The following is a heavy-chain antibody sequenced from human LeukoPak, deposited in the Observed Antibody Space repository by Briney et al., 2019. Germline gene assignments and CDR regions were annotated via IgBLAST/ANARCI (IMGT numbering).Heavy chain of an antibody. Sequence: GGSLRLSCAASGFTFSSYSMNWVRQAPGKGLEWVSSISSSSSYIYYADSVKGRFTISRDNSKNTLYLQMNSLRAEDTAVYYCARDPDYTAMGNFDYWGQGTLVTVSS. CDR2: ISSSSSYI. CDR3: ARDPDYTAMGNFDY. CDR1: GFTFSSYS. J-gene: IGHJ4*02. D-gene: IGHD5-18*01. V-gene: IGHV3-21*01.